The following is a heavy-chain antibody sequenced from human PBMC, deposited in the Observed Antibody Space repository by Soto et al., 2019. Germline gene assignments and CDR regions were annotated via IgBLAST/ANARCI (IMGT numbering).Heavy chain of an antibody. Sequence: PGGSLRLSCAASGFTFSSYGMHWVRQAPGKGLEWVAVIWYDGSNKYYADSVKGRFTISRDNSKNTLYLQMNSLRAEDTAVYYCARDSRGYSYGTDYWGQGTLVTVSS. CDR2: IWYDGSNK. CDR3: ARDSRGYSYGTDY. J-gene: IGHJ4*02. V-gene: IGHV3-33*01. D-gene: IGHD5-18*01. CDR1: GFTFSSYG.